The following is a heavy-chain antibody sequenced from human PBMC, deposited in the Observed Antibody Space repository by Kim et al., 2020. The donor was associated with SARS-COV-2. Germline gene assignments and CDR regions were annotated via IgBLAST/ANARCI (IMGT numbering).Heavy chain of an antibody. CDR1: GFTFSSYA. D-gene: IGHD3-10*01. J-gene: IGHJ4*02. CDR3: AKDLDYDGSGSYYFPIDY. CDR2: ISGSGGST. Sequence: GGSLRLSCAASGFTFSSYAMSWVRQAPGKGLEWVSAISGSGGSTYYADSVKGRFTISRDNSKNTLYLQMNSLRVEDTAVYYCAKDLDYDGSGSYYFPIDYWGQGTLVTVSS. V-gene: IGHV3-23*01.